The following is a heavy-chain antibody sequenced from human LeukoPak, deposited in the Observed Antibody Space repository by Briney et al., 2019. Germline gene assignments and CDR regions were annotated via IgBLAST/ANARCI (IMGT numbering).Heavy chain of an antibody. CDR3: SRMVARDFFDY. Sequence: SETLSLTCTVSGSSISSSSAYWGWIRQPPGKGLEWIGSIYYSKNTYYNPSLKSRVSMSVDTSKNQFSLKLTSVTAADTAVYYCSRMVARDFFDYWGQGTLVTVSS. D-gene: IGHD2-15*01. CDR1: GSSISSSSAY. V-gene: IGHV4-39*07. CDR2: IYYSKNT. J-gene: IGHJ4*02.